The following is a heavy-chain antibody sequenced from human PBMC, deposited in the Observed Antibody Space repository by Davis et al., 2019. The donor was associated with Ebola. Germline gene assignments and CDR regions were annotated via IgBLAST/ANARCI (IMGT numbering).Heavy chain of an antibody. V-gene: IGHV3-30*03. J-gene: IGHJ6*02. CDR2: ISYDGSNK. D-gene: IGHD2-15*01. Sequence: GESLKISCAASGFTFSSYGMHWVRQAPGKGLEWVAVISYDGSNKYYADSVKGRFTISRDNAKNSLYLQMNSLRAEDTAVYYCAREYCSGGSCLGMDVWGQGTTVTVSS. CDR3: AREYCSGGSCLGMDV. CDR1: GFTFSSYG.